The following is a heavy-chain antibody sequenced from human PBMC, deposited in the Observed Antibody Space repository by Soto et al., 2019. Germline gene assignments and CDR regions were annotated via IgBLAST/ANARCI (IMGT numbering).Heavy chain of an antibody. D-gene: IGHD2-15*01. CDR3: ARDKYCSGGSCRKTWFDP. CDR1: GGSISSSY. CDR2: IYDDGSA. J-gene: IGHJ5*02. Sequence: SETLSLTCTVSGGSISSSYWSWIRQPPGKGLEWLAYIYDDGSANYNPSLKSRATISLDMSKNQFSLKLTSVTAADTAVYYCARDKYCSGGSCRKTWFDPWGQGTLVTVSS. V-gene: IGHV4-59*01.